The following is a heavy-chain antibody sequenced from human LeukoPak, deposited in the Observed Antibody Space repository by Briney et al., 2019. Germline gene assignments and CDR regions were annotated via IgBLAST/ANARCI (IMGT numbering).Heavy chain of an antibody. D-gene: IGHD6-13*01. J-gene: IGHJ4*02. V-gene: IGHV3-30*04. CDR2: ISYDGSNK. CDR3: ARESSGSSSWYYFDY. Sequence: GRSLRLSCAASGFTFSSYAMHWVRQAPGKGLEGVAVISYDGSNKYYADSVKGRFTISRDNSKNTLYLQMNSLRAEDTAVYYCARESSGSSSWYYFDYWGQGTLVTVSS. CDR1: GFTFSSYA.